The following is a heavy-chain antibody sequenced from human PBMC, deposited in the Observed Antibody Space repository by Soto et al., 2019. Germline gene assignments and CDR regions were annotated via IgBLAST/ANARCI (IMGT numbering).Heavy chain of an antibody. CDR2: IIPIFGTA. J-gene: IGHJ4*02. CDR1: GGTFSSYA. CDR3: ARAGIAVAGTPGFDY. Sequence: ASVKVSCKASGGTFSSYAISWVRQAPGQGLEWMGGIIPIFGTANYAQKFQGRVTITADESTSTAYMELSSLRSEDTAVYYCARAGIAVAGTPGFDYWGQGTLVTVSS. V-gene: IGHV1-69*13. D-gene: IGHD6-19*01.